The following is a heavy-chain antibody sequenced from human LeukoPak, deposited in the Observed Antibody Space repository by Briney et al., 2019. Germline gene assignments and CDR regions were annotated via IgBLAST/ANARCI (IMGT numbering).Heavy chain of an antibody. CDR3: ARHDHSDFGDPNWFDP. D-gene: IGHD4-17*01. V-gene: IGHV4-39*01. CDR2: ISHSGGT. CDR1: GGSISSSGHY. Sequence: PSETLSLTCSVSGGSISSSGHYWGWIRQPPGEELEWIASISHSGGTFYNPSLKSRASISVDTSKNLFSLNLNSVTAADTAVYYCARHDHSDFGDPNWFDPWGQGTLVTVSS. J-gene: IGHJ5*02.